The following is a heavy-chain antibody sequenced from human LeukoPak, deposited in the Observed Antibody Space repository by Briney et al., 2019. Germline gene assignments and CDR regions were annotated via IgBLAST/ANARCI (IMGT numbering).Heavy chain of an antibody. CDR3: AKGRAALKLGNGMDV. J-gene: IGHJ6*02. CDR2: VWYGGSNK. CDR1: GFTFSSYG. V-gene: IGHV3-30*18. Sequence: PGRSLRLSCAASGFTFSSYGMHWVRQAPGKGLEWVAVVWYGGSNKYYADSVKGRFTISRDNSKNTLYLQMNSLRAEDTAVYYCAKGRAALKLGNGMDVWGQGTTVTVSS. D-gene: IGHD5-24*01.